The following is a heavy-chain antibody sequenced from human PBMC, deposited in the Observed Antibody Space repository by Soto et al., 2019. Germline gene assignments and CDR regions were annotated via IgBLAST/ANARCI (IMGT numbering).Heavy chain of an antibody. CDR1: VVTVSSNY. J-gene: IGHJ4*02. CDR3: ARGSRGEPNLDY. D-gene: IGHD3-16*01. V-gene: IGHV3-53*04. CDR2: IYSGGST. Sequence: SLRLSGKPSVVTVSSNYMTWVRQAPGKGLEWVSVIYSGGSTYYADSVKGRFTISRHNSKNTLYLQMNSLRAEDTAVYYCARGSRGEPNLDYWGQGTLVTVS.